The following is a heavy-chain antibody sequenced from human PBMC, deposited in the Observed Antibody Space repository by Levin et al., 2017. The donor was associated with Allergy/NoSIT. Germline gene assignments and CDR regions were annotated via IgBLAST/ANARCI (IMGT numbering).Heavy chain of an antibody. CDR3: ARRLAGYGDYDAFDI. J-gene: IGHJ3*02. V-gene: IGHV3-11*01. Sequence: GESLKISCAASGFTFSDYYMSWIRQAPGKGLEWVSYISSSGSTIYYADSVKGRFTISRDNAKNSLYLQMNSLRAEDTAVYYCARRLAGYGDYDAFDIWGQGTMVTVSS. CDR1: GFTFSDYY. D-gene: IGHD4-17*01. CDR2: ISSSGSTI.